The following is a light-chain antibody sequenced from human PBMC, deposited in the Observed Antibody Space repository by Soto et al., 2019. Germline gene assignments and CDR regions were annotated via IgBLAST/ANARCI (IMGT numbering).Light chain of an antibody. CDR3: CSYAGSYTV. CDR2: DVT. V-gene: IGLV2-11*01. Sequence: QSALTQPRSVSGSPGQSVTISCTGTYSDVGAYNYVSWYQQHPGKAPKLIIYDVTKRPSGVPSRFSGSKSGDTASLAISGLRNDDEADYYCCSYAGSYTVFGGGTQLTVL. J-gene: IGLJ2*01. CDR1: YSDVGAYNY.